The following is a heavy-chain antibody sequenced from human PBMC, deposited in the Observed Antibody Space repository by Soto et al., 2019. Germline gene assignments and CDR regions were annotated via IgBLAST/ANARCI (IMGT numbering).Heavy chain of an antibody. CDR3: VRARSTDSRPDY. J-gene: IGHJ4*02. V-gene: IGHV3-21*01. Sequence: GGSLRLSCAASGFTLSLYSMIWVRQAPGKGLEWVASITSSSSYIYYEDSLKGRFTISRDNAKNSLFLQLDSLRAEDTAVYFCVRARSTDSRPDYWGQGTLVTVSS. D-gene: IGHD3-22*01. CDR1: GFTLSLYS. CDR2: ITSSSSYI.